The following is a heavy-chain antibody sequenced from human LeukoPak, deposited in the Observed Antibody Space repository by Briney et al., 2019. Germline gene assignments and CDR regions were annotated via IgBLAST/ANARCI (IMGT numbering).Heavy chain of an antibody. CDR1: GYTFTSYY. Sequence: ASVKVSCKASGYTFTSYYMHWVRQAPGQGLEWMGIINPSGGSTSYAQKFQGRVTMTRDTSTSTVYMELSSLRSEDTAVYYCARGDVLRYFDWLSPPLSYGYYFDYWGQGTLVTVSS. V-gene: IGHV1-46*01. CDR3: ARGDVLRYFDWLSPPLSYGYYFDY. D-gene: IGHD3-9*01. J-gene: IGHJ4*02. CDR2: INPSGGST.